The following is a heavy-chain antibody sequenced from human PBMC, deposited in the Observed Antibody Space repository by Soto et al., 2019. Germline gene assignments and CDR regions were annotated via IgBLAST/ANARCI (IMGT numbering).Heavy chain of an antibody. V-gene: IGHV1-18*04. CDR3: ARGSVGAPDYYYGMDV. CDR2: ISAYNANT. Sequence: QVQLVQSGAEVKKPGASVKVSCKASGYTFTSYAISWMRQAPGQGLEWMGWISAYNANTNYAQKLQGRVTMTTDTFTGTAYMERRSLRSDDTAVYYCARGSVGAPDYYYGMDVWGQGTTVNVSS. D-gene: IGHD1-26*01. J-gene: IGHJ6*02. CDR1: GYTFTSYA.